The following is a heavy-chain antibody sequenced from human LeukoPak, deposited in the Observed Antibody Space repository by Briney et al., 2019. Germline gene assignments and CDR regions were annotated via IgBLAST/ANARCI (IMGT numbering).Heavy chain of an antibody. V-gene: IGHV4-59*01. Sequence: SETLSLTCTVSGGSISSYYWSWIRQPPGKGLEWIGYIYYSGSTNYNPSLKSRVTISVDTSKNQFSLKLSSVTAADTAVYYCAMTVVTLAAFDIWGQGTMVTVSS. J-gene: IGHJ3*02. CDR2: IYYSGST. CDR3: AMTVVTLAAFDI. D-gene: IGHD4-23*01. CDR1: GGSISSYY.